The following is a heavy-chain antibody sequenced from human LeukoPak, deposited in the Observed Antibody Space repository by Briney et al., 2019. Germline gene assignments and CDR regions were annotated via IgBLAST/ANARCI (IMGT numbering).Heavy chain of an antibody. CDR1: GFTFSSYS. CDR2: ISSSSSYI. CDR3: AKTPAYQLPTIDY. D-gene: IGHD2-2*01. V-gene: IGHV3-21*01. J-gene: IGHJ4*02. Sequence: GGSLRLSCAASGFTFSSYSMNWVRQAPGKGLEWVSSISSSSSYIYYADSVKGRFTISRDNAKNSLYLQMNSLRAEDTAVYYCAKTPAYQLPTIDYWGQGTLVTVSS.